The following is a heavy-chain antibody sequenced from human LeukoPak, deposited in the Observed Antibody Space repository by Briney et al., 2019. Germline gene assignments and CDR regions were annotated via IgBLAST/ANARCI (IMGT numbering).Heavy chain of an antibody. CDR3: ARVGFLEWLSIYFDY. D-gene: IGHD3-3*02. Sequence: PSETLSLTCTVSRGSISSGSYNWSWIRQSAGRGLEWIGRIYTTGSTNYNPSLKSRVTISADTSKNQFSLKLSSVTAADTAVYYCARVGFLEWLSIYFDYWGQGTLVTVSS. V-gene: IGHV4-61*02. CDR2: IYTTGST. CDR1: RGSISSGSYN. J-gene: IGHJ4*02.